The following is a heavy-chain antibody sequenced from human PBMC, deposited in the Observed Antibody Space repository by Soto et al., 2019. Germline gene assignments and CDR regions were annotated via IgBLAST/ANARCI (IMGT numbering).Heavy chain of an antibody. D-gene: IGHD3-22*01. Sequence: SEILSLTCTVSGGSISSSSFHWGWIRQPPGKGLEWIGSIHYSGSTYYSPSLKSRVTISVDTSKNQFSLKLSSVTAADTAVYYCARTYYYDSSGYSDYWGQGTLVTVSS. J-gene: IGHJ4*02. CDR1: GGSISSSSFH. V-gene: IGHV4-39*01. CDR2: IHYSGST. CDR3: ARTYYYDSSGYSDY.